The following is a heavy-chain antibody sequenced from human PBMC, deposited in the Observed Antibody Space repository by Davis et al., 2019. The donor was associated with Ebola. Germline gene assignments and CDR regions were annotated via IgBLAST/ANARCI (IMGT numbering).Heavy chain of an antibody. Sequence: SENVSRKASGGTFNSYTISRARNDLGQGLEWKGSIIPTLGIANYAQKFQGRVTITTDKSTSTAYMELSSLRSEYTAVYYCAREWVIWNWANGMDVWGQVTTVTVSS. J-gene: IGHJ6*02. CDR3: AREWVIWNWANGMDV. V-gene: IGHV1-69*04. CDR2: IIPTLGIA. CDR1: GGTFNSYT. D-gene: IGHD1-7*01.